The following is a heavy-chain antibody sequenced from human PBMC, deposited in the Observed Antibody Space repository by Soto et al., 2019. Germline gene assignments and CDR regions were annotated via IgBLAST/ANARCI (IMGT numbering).Heavy chain of an antibody. D-gene: IGHD3-10*01. CDR2: INPSGGST. Sequence: ASVKVSCKASGYTFTSYYMHWVRQAPGQGLEWMGIINPSGGSTSYAQKFQGRVTMTRDASTSTVYMELSSLRSEDTAVYYCAGKVGSGSYPNLNWFDPWGQGTLVTVSS. CDR3: AGKVGSGSYPNLNWFDP. J-gene: IGHJ5*02. CDR1: GYTFTSYY. V-gene: IGHV1-46*01.